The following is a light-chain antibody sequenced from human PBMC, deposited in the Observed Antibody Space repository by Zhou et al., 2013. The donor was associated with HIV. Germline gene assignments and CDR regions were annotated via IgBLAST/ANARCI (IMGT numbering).Light chain of an antibody. CDR1: QSLSGW. V-gene: IGKV1-5*03. CDR2: KAS. J-gene: IGKJ1*01. CDR3: QQSASYPWT. Sequence: IQMTQSPSTVSASVGGTVTITCRASQSLSGWLAWYQQKPGKAPNLLIYKASILRNGVPPRFTGGGTGTDFTLTISSLVPDDAAVYFCQQSASYPWTFGQGTRVEI.